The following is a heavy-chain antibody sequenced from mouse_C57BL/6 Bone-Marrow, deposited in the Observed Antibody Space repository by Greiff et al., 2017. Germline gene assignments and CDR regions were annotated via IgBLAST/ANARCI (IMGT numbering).Heavy chain of an antibody. CDR1: GYTFTSYW. Sequence: EVQVVESGTVLARPGASVKMSCKTSGYTFTSYWMHWVKQRPGQGLEWIGAIYPGNSDTSYNQKFKGKAKLTAVTSASTAYMELSSLTNEDSAVYYCTREAYYGSYWYFDVWGTGTTVTVSS. D-gene: IGHD1-1*01. J-gene: IGHJ1*03. CDR2: IYPGNSDT. CDR3: TREAYYGSYWYFDV. V-gene: IGHV1-5*01.